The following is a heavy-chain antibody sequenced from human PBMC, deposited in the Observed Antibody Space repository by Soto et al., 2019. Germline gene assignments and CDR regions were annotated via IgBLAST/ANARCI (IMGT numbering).Heavy chain of an antibody. CDR1: GFTFTTYA. J-gene: IGHJ4*02. D-gene: IGHD2-15*01. Sequence: QVQLVESGGGVVQPGRSLRLSCAASGFTFTTYAIHWVRQAPGKGLEWVAVISNDGRGKYYADSVKGRFTISRDNSKNTLYLQMNSLRSDDTAVYYCARDQCFGGGRSWYYFDFWGQGTLVTVSS. V-gene: IGHV3-30*04. CDR3: ARDQCFGGGRSWYYFDF. CDR2: ISNDGRGK.